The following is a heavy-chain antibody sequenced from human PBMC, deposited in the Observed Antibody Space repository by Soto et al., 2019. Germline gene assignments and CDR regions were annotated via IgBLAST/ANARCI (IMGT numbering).Heavy chain of an antibody. Sequence: GGSLRLSCAASGFTFRSYAMNWVRQTQEKGLEWVSSISSTSTYTHYADSVKGRFTISRDNANNSLFLQMNSLRAEDTAIYYCARDLALAGNYWRQGALVTV. J-gene: IGHJ4*02. V-gene: IGHV3-21*01. CDR1: GFTFRSYA. D-gene: IGHD6-19*01. CDR2: ISSTSTYT. CDR3: ARDLALAGNY.